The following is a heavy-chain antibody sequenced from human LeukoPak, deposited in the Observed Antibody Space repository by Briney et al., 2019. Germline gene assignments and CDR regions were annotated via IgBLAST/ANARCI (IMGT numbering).Heavy chain of an antibody. CDR2: ITGSGGNT. CDR3: AKGGKWDVTPFDY. V-gene: IGHV3-23*01. J-gene: IGHJ4*02. CDR1: GFIFSSYS. D-gene: IGHD1-26*01. Sequence: GSLRLSCAASGFIFSSYSMSWVRQAPGMGLEWVSVITGSGGNTYYADSVKGRFTISRDNSKNTLYLQVNSLRAEDTAVYYCAKGGKWDVTPFDYWGQGTLVTVSS.